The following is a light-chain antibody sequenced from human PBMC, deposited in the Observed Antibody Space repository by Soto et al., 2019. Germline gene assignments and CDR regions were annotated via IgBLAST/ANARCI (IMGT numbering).Light chain of an antibody. CDR1: HDISDY. CDR3: QQYDNLPLT. V-gene: IGKV1-33*01. J-gene: IGKJ4*01. CDR2: DTS. Sequence: IQMTQSPSSLSACVGDRVTITCQANHDISDYLNWYQQKPGKAPILLIYDTSNLKTGVPSRFSGSGSGTDFTLTINNLHPEDVATYYCQQYDNLPLTFGGGTKVDIK.